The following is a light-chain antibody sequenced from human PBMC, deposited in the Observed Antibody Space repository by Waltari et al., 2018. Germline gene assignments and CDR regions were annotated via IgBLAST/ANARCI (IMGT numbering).Light chain of an antibody. CDR2: DTN. Sequence: QAVVTQEPSLTVSPGGTVTLTCGSSTGAVTSGHYPYWFQQKPGQAPWKLIYDTNKKHSVAPARFSGSLLGGEAALTLSGARPEDEAEYFCLLYYSGVRVFGGGTKLTVL. V-gene: IGLV7-46*01. J-gene: IGLJ3*02. CDR3: LLYYSGVRV. CDR1: TGAVTSGHY.